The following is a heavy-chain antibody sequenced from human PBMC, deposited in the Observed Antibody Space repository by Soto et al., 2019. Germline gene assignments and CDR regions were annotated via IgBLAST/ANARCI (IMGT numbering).Heavy chain of an antibody. D-gene: IGHD3-22*01. CDR3: PHRQSYYYASSCYYPYFHY. J-gene: IGHJ4*01. V-gene: IGHV2-5*02. CDR2: IYWDDDK. CDR1: GFSLSTGGVG. Sequence: QITLKESGPTLVKPTQTLTLTCTFSGFSLSTGGVGVGWIRQHPGKALEWLALIYWDDDKRYSPSLNSRLTITKNTSTIQMVLTMTNMYPVDTATYYCPHRQSYYYASSCYYPYFHYWGHITLVTVSS.